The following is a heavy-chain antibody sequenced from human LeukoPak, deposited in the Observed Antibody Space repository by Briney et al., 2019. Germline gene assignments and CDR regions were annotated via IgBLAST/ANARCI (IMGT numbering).Heavy chain of an antibody. Sequence: GGSLRLSCAASGFTFDDYAMHWVRQAPGKGLEWVSVISWDGGSTYYADSVKGRFTMSRDNSKNSLYLQMNSLRAEDTAVYYCAKGGYSIAAYYYYYYMDVWGKGTTVTVSS. CDR2: ISWDGGST. CDR1: GFTFDDYA. D-gene: IGHD6-25*01. CDR3: AKGGYSIAAYYYYYYMDV. J-gene: IGHJ6*03. V-gene: IGHV3-43D*03.